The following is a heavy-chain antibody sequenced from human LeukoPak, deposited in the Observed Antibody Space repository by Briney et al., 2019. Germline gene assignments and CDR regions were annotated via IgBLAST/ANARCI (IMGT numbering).Heavy chain of an antibody. V-gene: IGHV4-39*01. CDR2: IYYSGST. J-gene: IGHJ4*02. CDR1: GGSISSSSYY. Sequence: SETLSLTCTVSGGSISSSSYYWGWIRQPPGKGLEWIGSIYYSGSTYYNPSLKSRVTISVDTSRNQFSLKLSPVTAADTAVYYCARLRLLRCSGGSCYPRGFDYWGQGTLVTVSS. D-gene: IGHD2-15*01. CDR3: ARLRLLRCSGGSCYPRGFDY.